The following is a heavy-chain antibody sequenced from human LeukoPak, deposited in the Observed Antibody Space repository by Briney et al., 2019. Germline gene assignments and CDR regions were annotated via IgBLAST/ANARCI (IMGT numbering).Heavy chain of an antibody. V-gene: IGHV1-46*01. CDR3: ARVYCSGGRCYDPGGDY. J-gene: IGHJ4*02. Sequence: GASVKVSCKASGYTFTNYYMHWVRQAPGQGLEWVGIINPSGGSTSYARKFQGRVTVTRDTSTSTVYMELRSLRSEDTAVYYCARVYCSGGRCYDPGGDYWGQGTLVTVSS. CDR1: GYTFTNYY. CDR2: INPSGGST. D-gene: IGHD2-15*01.